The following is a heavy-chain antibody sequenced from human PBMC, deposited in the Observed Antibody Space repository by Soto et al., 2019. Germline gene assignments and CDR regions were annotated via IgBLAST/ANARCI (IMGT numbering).Heavy chain of an antibody. CDR2: VYYSGST. J-gene: IGHJ4*02. V-gene: IGHV4-59*08. D-gene: IGHD4-4*01. CDR1: GGSISSYF. Sequence: PSETLSLTCTVPGGSISSYFWGWIRPPPGKGLEWIGYVYYSGSTNYNPSLQSRVTISVDTSKNQFSLKLSSVTAADTAVYYCARGLSGVTTALDFDYWGQGTLVTVSS. CDR3: ARGLSGVTTALDFDY.